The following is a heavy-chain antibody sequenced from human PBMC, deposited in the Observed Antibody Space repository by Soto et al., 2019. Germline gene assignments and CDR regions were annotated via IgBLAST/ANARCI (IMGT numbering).Heavy chain of an antibody. CDR3: ARPHYDFWSGYADYYYGMDV. D-gene: IGHD3-3*01. V-gene: IGHV5-10-1*01. CDR1: GYSFTSYW. J-gene: IGHJ6*02. Sequence: LGESLKISCKGSGYSFTSYWIGWVRQMPGKGLEWMGRIDPSDSYTNYSPSFQGHVTISADKSISTAYLQWSSLKASDTAMYYCARPHYDFWSGYADYYYGMDVWGQGTTVTVSS. CDR2: IDPSDSYT.